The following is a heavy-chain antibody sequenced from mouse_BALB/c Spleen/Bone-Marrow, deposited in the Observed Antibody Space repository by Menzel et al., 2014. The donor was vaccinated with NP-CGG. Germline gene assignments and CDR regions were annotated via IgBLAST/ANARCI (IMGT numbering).Heavy chain of an antibody. CDR3: ARALGDGYYYAMDY. Sequence: VQGVESGAELVKPGAPVELSCKASGYTFTSYWMNWVKQRPGRGLEWIGRIDPSDSETHYNQKFKDKATLTVDKSSSTAYIQLSSLTSEDSAVYYCARALGDGYYYAMDYWGQGTSVTISS. J-gene: IGHJ4*01. D-gene: IGHD2-3*01. CDR2: IDPSDSET. CDR1: GYTFTSYW. V-gene: IGHV1-69*02.